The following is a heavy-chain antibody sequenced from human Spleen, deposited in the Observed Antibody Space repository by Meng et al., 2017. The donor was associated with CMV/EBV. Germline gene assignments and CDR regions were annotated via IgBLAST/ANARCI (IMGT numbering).Heavy chain of an antibody. V-gene: IGHV3-23*01. J-gene: IGHJ4*02. CDR1: GFTFGSYA. Sequence: GESLKISCAASGFTFGSYAMNWVRQAPGKGLEWVSGTSSSGVDTYYAASVKGRFTLSRDNPKNTLYLQMNSLRAEDTALYYCAKGRGGTTSSYDSWGQGTLVTVSS. D-gene: IGHD2-2*01. CDR3: AKGRGGTTSSYDS. CDR2: TSSSGVDT.